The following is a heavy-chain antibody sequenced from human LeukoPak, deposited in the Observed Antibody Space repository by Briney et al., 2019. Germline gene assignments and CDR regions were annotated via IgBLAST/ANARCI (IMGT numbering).Heavy chain of an antibody. D-gene: IGHD6-13*01. J-gene: IGHJ6*03. V-gene: IGHV4-59*12. Sequence: SETLSLTCTVSGGSISSYYWSWIRQPPGKGLEWIGYIYYSGSTNYNPSLKSRVTISVDTSKNQFSLKLSSVTAADTAVYYCARYGIAAAGAYSYYYYMDVWGKGTTVTVSS. CDR1: GGSISSYY. CDR3: ARYGIAAAGAYSYYYYMDV. CDR2: IYYSGST.